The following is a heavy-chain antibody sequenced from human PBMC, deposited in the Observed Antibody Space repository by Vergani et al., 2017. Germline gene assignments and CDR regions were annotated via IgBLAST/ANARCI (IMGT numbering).Heavy chain of an antibody. CDR1: GYTFTSYG. J-gene: IGHJ4*02. V-gene: IGHV1-18*01. CDR2: ISAYNGNT. D-gene: IGHD2-2*01. CDR3: AREVVPAASFDY. Sequence: QVQLVQSGAEVKKPGASVKVSCKASGYTFTSYGISWVRQAPGQGLEWMGWISAYNGNTNYAQKLQGRVTITADESTSTAYMELSSLRSEDTAMYYCAREVVPAASFDYWGQGTLVTVSS.